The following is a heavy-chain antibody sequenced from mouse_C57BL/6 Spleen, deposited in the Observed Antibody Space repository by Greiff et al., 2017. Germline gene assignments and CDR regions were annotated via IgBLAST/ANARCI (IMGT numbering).Heavy chain of an antibody. CDR2: IWGVGST. CDR3: ARRYGSSWDYYAMDY. CDR1: GFSLTSYG. V-gene: IGHV2-6*01. Sequence: VQLQESGPGLVAPSQSLSITCTVSGFSLTSYGVAWVRQSPGKGLVWLGVIWGVGSTNYNSAHKSRLCISKDNSKSQVFLIMNSLQTDDTAMYYCARRYGSSWDYYAMDYWGQGTSVTVSS. D-gene: IGHD1-1*01. J-gene: IGHJ4*01.